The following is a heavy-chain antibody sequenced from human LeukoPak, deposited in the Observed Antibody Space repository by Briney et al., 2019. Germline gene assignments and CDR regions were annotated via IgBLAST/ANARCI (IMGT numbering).Heavy chain of an antibody. CDR3: ARDTVTLIVNHAFDI. Sequence: SGTLSLTCTVSGASISSYYWSWIRQPPGKGLEWIGYIYYSGSTDYNPSLKSRVTISVDTSKNQFSLKMSSVTAADTAVYYCARDTVTLIVNHAFDIWGQGTMVTVSS. J-gene: IGHJ3*02. CDR1: GASISSYY. CDR2: IYYSGST. D-gene: IGHD3-22*01. V-gene: IGHV4-59*01.